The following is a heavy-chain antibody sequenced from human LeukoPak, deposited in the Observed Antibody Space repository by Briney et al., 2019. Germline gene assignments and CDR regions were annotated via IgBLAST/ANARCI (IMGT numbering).Heavy chain of an antibody. CDR3: ASSQDTAMVTSYYYYMDV. J-gene: IGHJ6*03. V-gene: IGHV1-69*06. CDR1: GGTFSSYA. D-gene: IGHD5-18*01. Sequence: GASVKVSCKASGGTFSSYAISWVRQAPGQGLEWMGGIIPIFGTANYAQKFQGRVTITADKSTSTAYMELSSLRSEDTAVYYCASSQDTAMVTSYYYYMDVWGKGTTVTVSS. CDR2: IIPIFGTA.